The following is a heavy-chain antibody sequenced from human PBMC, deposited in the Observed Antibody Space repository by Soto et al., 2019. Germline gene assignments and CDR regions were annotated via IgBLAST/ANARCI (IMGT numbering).Heavy chain of an antibody. V-gene: IGHV3-11*01. CDR2: ITSSGSTT. CDR1: GFTFSDYY. CDR3: ARDAYNSYYFDY. D-gene: IGHD1-1*01. J-gene: IGHJ4*02. Sequence: GGSLRLSCAASGFTFSDYYMSWIRQAPGKGLEWVSSITSSGSTTYYTDSVKGRFTISRDNAKNSLYLQMNSLRAEDTAVYYCARDAYNSYYFDYWGQGAPVTVSS.